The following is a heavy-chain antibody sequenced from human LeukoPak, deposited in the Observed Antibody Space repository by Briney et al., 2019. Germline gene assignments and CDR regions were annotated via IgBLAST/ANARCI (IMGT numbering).Heavy chain of an antibody. CDR2: VYYDGST. V-gene: IGHV3-53*01. CDR3: ASPGYCSGSVCYSGYFQH. Sequence: AGGSLRLSCAASEFTVSTNYMNWVRQAPGKGLEWVSVVYYDGSTYYADSVKGRFTISRDSSKNTLYLQMNYLRADDTAVYYCASPGYCSGSVCYSGYFQHWGQGTLVTVSS. CDR1: EFTVSTNY. J-gene: IGHJ1*01. D-gene: IGHD2-15*01.